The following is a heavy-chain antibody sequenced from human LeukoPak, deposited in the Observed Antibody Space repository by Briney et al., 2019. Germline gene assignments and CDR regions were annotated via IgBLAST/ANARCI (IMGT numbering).Heavy chain of an antibody. J-gene: IGHJ3*02. V-gene: IGHV4-59*01. CDR1: SGSISNYY. CDR3: ARDLRYYDFWSGYSPTSAFDI. Sequence: SETLSLTCTVSSGSISNYYWSWIRQPPGKGLEWIGYIYYSGSTNYNPSLKSRVTISVDTSKNQFSLKLSSVTAADTAVYYCARDLRYYDFWSGYSPTSAFDIWGQGTMVTVSS. D-gene: IGHD3-3*01. CDR2: IYYSGST.